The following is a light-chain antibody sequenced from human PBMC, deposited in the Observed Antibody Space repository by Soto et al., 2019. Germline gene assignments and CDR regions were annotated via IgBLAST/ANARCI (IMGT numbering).Light chain of an antibody. CDR1: SSDVGIYNY. V-gene: IGLV2-11*01. J-gene: IGLJ2*01. CDR2: DVT. CDR3: AAWDDSLSRVV. Sequence: QSVLTQPRSVSGSPGQSVTISCTGTSSDVGIYNYVSWYQQHPGKAPKLIIFDVTKRPSGVPDRFSGSKSGNTASLTISGLQAEDEADYFCAAWDDSLSRVVFGGGTKLTVL.